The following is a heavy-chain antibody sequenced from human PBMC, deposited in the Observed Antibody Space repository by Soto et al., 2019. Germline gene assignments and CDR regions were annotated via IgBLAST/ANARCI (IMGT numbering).Heavy chain of an antibody. D-gene: IGHD1-20*01. Sequence: PSQTLSLTCAISGDSVSSNSAAWNWIRQSPSRGLEWLGRTYYRSKWYNDYAVSVKSRITINPDTSKNQFSLQLNSVTPEDTAVYYCARDRPGWYNWNVDAPTDAFDIWGQGTMVTVSS. CDR1: GDSVSSNSAA. CDR3: ARDRPGWYNWNVDAPTDAFDI. J-gene: IGHJ3*02. V-gene: IGHV6-1*01. CDR2: TYYRSKWYN.